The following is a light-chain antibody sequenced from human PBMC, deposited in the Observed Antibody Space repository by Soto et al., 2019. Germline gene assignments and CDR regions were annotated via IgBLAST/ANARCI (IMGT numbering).Light chain of an antibody. V-gene: IGKV3-15*01. CDR2: GAS. CDR3: QQYNNWPPEYT. CDR1: QSVSSN. Sequence: EIVMTQSPATLSVSPGERATLSCRASQSVSSNLAWYQQKPGQAPRLLIYGASTRATGIPARFSGSGSGTEFTLTIGSLQSEDFAVYYCQQYNNWPPEYTFGQGTKVDIK. J-gene: IGKJ2*01.